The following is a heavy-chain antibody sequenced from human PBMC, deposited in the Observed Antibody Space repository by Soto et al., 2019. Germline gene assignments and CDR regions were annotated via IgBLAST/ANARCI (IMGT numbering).Heavy chain of an antibody. J-gene: IGHJ6*02. CDR1: GGTFSSYA. D-gene: IGHD1-7*01. CDR3: ARHGITGTWVYYYGMDV. V-gene: IGHV1-69*12. CDR2: IIPIFGTA. Sequence: QVQLVQSGAEVKKPGSSVKVSCKASGGTFSSYAISWVRQAPGQGLEWMGGIIPIFGTANYAQKFQGRVTITADESTSAAYMELSSLRSEDTAVYYCARHGITGTWVYYYGMDVWGQGTTVTVSS.